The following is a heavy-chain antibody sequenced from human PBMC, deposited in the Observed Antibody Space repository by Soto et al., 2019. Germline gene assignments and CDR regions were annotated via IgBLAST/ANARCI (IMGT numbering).Heavy chain of an antibody. D-gene: IGHD1-26*01. V-gene: IGHV3-48*03. J-gene: IGHJ4*02. CDR2: ISSSGSTI. Sequence: EVQLVESGGGLVQPGGSLRISCAASGFSFNTYEMNWVRQAPGKGLEWVSYISSSGSTIYYADSVKGRFTVSRDNGKNSLYLQMNSLRAEDTAVDYCAYGGSCDYWGQGTQVTVSS. CDR1: GFSFNTYE. CDR3: AYGGSCDY.